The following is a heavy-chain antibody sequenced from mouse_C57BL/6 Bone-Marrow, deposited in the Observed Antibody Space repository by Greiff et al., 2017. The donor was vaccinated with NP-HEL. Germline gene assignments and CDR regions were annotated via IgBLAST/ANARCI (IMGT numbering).Heavy chain of an antibody. CDR1: GYTFTSYG. D-gene: IGHD1-1*01. Sequence: VQLQQSGAELARPGASVKLSCKASGYTFTSYGISWVKQRTGKGLEWIGEIYPRSGYTYYNEKFKGKATLTADKSSSTAYMELRSLTSEDSAVYFCARQFGSNYFDYWGQGTTLTVSS. J-gene: IGHJ2*01. CDR2: IYPRSGYT. V-gene: IGHV1-81*01. CDR3: ARQFGSNYFDY.